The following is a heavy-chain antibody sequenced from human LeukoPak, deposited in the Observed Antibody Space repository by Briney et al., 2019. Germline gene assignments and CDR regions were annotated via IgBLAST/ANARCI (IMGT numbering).Heavy chain of an antibody. J-gene: IGHJ3*01. CDR3: ARDQGDNSYGYYAIWYAFDV. CDR1: GGTFNNYA. D-gene: IGHD5-18*01. Sequence: ASVKVSCKASGGTFNNYAISWVRQAPGQGLEWMGRIVPIPGIANYAQEFQGRLIITADKATSSAYMELSSLRSEDTAVYYCARDQGDNSYGYYAIWYAFDVWGQGTMVTVSS. V-gene: IGHV1-69*04. CDR2: IVPIPGIA.